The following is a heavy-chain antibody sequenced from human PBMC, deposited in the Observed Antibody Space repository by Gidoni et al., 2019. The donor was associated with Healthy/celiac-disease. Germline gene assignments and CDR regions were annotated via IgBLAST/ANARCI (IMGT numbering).Heavy chain of an antibody. J-gene: IGHJ5*02. CDR2: IIPSFGIA. CDR3: ARGSRGSSSSDWFDP. D-gene: IGHD6-6*01. V-gene: IGHV1-69*17. CDR1: GGTFSRYA. Sequence: QVQLVPSGAEVTKPGSSVTVSCKASGGTFSRYAISWVRQAPGQGLEWMGGIIPSFGIANYAQKFQGRVTITADKSTSTAYMELSRLRSEDTAVYYCARGSRGSSSSDWFDPWGQGTLVTVSS.